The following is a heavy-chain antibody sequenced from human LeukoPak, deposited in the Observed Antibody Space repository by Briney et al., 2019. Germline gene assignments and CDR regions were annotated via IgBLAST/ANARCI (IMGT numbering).Heavy chain of an antibody. Sequence: GGSLRLSCAASGFTFSDYYMSWIRQAPGKGLEWLSYISNSGNIIDYADSVKGRFTISRDNTKNTLYLQMNSLRPEDTATYYCDCSSATCYAAGDYWGQGTLVTVSS. V-gene: IGHV3-11*04. J-gene: IGHJ4*02. CDR3: DCSSATCYAAGDY. D-gene: IGHD2-2*01. CDR2: ISNSGNII. CDR1: GFTFSDYY.